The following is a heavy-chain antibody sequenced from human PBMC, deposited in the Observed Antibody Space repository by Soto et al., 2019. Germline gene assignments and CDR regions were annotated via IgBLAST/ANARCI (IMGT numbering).Heavy chain of an antibody. V-gene: IGHV4-59*01. CDR1: GGSISSYY. Sequence: SETRSLTCTVSGGSISSYYWSWIRQPPGKGLEWIGYIYYSGSTNYNPSLKSRVTISVDTSKNQFSLKLSSVTAADTAVYYCARDRGSSSWYRWPFYGMDVWGQGTTVTVSS. CDR3: ARDRGSSSWYRWPFYGMDV. CDR2: IYYSGST. J-gene: IGHJ6*02. D-gene: IGHD6-13*01.